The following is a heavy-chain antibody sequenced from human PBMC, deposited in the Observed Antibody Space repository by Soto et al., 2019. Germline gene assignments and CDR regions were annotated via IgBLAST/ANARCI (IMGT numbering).Heavy chain of an antibody. Sequence: PGGSLRLSCAASGFTFSSYAMSWVRQAPGKGLEWVSAISGSGGSTYYADSVKGRFTISRDNSKNTLYLQMNSLRAEDTAVYYCAKGATMIVVVISDAFDIWGQGTMVTVSS. D-gene: IGHD3-22*01. CDR3: AKGATMIVVVISDAFDI. J-gene: IGHJ3*02. V-gene: IGHV3-23*01. CDR2: ISGSGGST. CDR1: GFTFSSYA.